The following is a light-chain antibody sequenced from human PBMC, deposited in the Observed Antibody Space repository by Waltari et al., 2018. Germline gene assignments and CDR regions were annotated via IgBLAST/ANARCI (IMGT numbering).Light chain of an antibody. CDR2: DVT. V-gene: IGLV2-11*01. CDR3: CSYAGRYTHVV. Sequence: QSALTQPRSVSGSPGQSVTISCTGTSSDVGGYDYVSWYQHHPGKAPKLIICDVTKRPPGVPDRFSGSKAGNTASLTISGLQAEDEADYYCCSYAGRYTHVVFGGGTKLTVL. CDR1: SSDVGGYDY. J-gene: IGLJ2*01.